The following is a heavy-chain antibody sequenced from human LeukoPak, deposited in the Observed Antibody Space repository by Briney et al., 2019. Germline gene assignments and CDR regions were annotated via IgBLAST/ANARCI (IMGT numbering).Heavy chain of an antibody. CDR3: ATTPYYEILTGYYYIAY. CDR1: GGSISSSSYY. D-gene: IGHD3-9*01. V-gene: IGHV4-39*01. Sequence: SDTLSHTCTVSGGSISSSSYYWGWIRQPPGKRLEWIGSIYYSGSTYYNPSLKSRVTISVDTSKNQFSLKLGSVTAADTAVYYCATTPYYEILTGYYYIAYWCQGTLVTVSS. J-gene: IGHJ4*02. CDR2: IYYSGST.